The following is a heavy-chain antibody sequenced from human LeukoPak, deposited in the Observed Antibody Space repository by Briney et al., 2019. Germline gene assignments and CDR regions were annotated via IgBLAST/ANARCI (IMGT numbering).Heavy chain of an antibody. CDR2: IYYSGST. D-gene: IGHD3-22*01. Sequence: SETLSLTCTVSGGSISSYYWSWIRQPPGMGLEWIGYIYYSGSTNYNPSLKSRVTISVDTSKNQFSLKLSSVTAADTAVYYCARGTTYYYDSSGYDYWGQGTLVTVSS. CDR1: GGSISSYY. J-gene: IGHJ4*02. CDR3: ARGTTYYYDSSGYDY. V-gene: IGHV4-59*01.